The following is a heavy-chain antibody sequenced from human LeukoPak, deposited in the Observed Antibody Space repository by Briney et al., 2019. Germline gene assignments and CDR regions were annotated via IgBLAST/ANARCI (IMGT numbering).Heavy chain of an antibody. CDR3: ARAKGGHSSGWRFDN. CDR2: IYYSGNT. Sequence: PSETLSLTCTVSGGSIRDYYWSWIRQPPGKGLEWIGYIYYSGNTNYSPSLKSRVTISVDTSQNQFSLKLSSVTAADTAVYYCARAKGGHSSGWRFDNWGQGALVTVSS. J-gene: IGHJ4*02. D-gene: IGHD6-19*01. CDR1: GGSIRDYY. V-gene: IGHV4-59*08.